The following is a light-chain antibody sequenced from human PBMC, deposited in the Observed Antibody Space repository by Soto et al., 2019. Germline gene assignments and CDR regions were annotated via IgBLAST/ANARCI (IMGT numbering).Light chain of an antibody. CDR1: QSVRSNY. J-gene: IGKJ4*01. Sequence: EIVLTQSPGTLSLSSGERATLSCRASQSVRSNYLAWYQQKPGQAPRLLIYGASSKATGIPDRFGGSGSGTDFTLTISRLEPEDFAVYYCQQYASSPLTFVGGTKVEIK. CDR2: GAS. CDR3: QQYASSPLT. V-gene: IGKV3-20*01.